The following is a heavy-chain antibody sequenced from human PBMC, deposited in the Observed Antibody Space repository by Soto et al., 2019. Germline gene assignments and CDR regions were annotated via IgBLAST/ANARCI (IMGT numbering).Heavy chain of an antibody. CDR2: IIPTFGTA. D-gene: IGHD5-12*01. J-gene: IGHJ4*02. CDR1: GGTFSSYA. V-gene: IGHV1-69*13. Sequence: ASVKVSCTASGGTFSSYAISWVRQAPGQGLEWMGGIIPTFGTANYAQKFQGRVTITADESTSTAYMELSSLRSEETAVYYCARAEVEMATCFDYWGQGTLVTVSS. CDR3: ARAEVEMATCFDY.